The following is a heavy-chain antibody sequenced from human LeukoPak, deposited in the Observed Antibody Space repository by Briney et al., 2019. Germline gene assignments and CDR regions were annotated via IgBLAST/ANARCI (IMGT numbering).Heavy chain of an antibody. CDR1: GFTFSSYA. J-gene: IGHJ5*02. CDR3: ANPVPAAIYGFDP. CDR2: IRYDGSNK. D-gene: IGHD2-2*02. V-gene: IGHV3-30*02. Sequence: GGSLRLSCAASGFTFSSYAMHWVRQAPGKGLEWVAFIRYDGSNKYYADSVKGRFTISRDNSKNTLYLQMNSLRAEDTAVYYCANPVPAAIYGFDPWGQGTLVTVSS.